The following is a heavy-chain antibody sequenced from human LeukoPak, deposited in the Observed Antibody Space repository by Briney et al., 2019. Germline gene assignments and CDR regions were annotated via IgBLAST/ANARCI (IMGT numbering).Heavy chain of an antibody. J-gene: IGHJ3*02. CDR2: LQSDGTT. Sequence: GGSLRLSCAASGFSFSTSWMHWVRHTPGKGLVWVARLQSDGTTIYADSVKGRFTISRDNSKNTLYLQMNSLRSEDTAVYYCASGRQWLERWYAFDIWGQGTMVTVSS. D-gene: IGHD6-19*01. CDR1: GFSFSTSW. V-gene: IGHV3-74*01. CDR3: ASGRQWLERWYAFDI.